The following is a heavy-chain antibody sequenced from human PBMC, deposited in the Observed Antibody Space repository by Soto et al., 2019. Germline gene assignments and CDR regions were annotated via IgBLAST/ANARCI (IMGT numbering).Heavy chain of an antibody. V-gene: IGHV4-39*01. CDR3: ARTRGGRSWYYFDY. Sequence: QLQLQESGPGLVKPSETLSLTCTVSGGSISSSSYYWGWIRQPPGKGLEWIGSIYYSGSTYYNPSLKSRGPISVDTSKNQFSLKLSSVTAADTAVYYCARTRGGRSWYYFDYWGQGTLVTVSS. CDR1: GGSISSSSYY. J-gene: IGHJ4*02. CDR2: IYYSGST. D-gene: IGHD6-13*01.